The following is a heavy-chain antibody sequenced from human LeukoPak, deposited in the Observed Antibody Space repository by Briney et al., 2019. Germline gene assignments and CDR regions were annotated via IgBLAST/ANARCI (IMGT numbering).Heavy chain of an antibody. CDR1: GGSISSSNW. V-gene: IGHV4-4*02. D-gene: IGHD5-18*01. Sequence: SETLSLTCAVSGGSISSSNWWSWVRQPPGKGLEWIGEIYHSGSTNCNPSLKSRVTISVDKSKNQFSLKLSSVTAADTAVYYCARDPATAMVGGSGYWGQGTLVTVSS. CDR2: IYHSGST. J-gene: IGHJ4*02. CDR3: ARDPATAMVGGSGY.